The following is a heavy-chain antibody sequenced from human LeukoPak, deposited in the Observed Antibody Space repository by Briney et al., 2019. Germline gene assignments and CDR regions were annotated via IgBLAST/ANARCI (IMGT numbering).Heavy chain of an antibody. J-gene: IGHJ3*02. CDR2: IYYSGST. Sequence: SQTLSLTCTVSGGSISSGDYYWSWIRQPPGKGLEGIGYIYYSGSTYYNPSLKSRFTISVDTSKNQFSLKLSSVTAADTAVYYCARAVGDFWSGYSAFDIWGQGTMVTVSS. V-gene: IGHV4-30-4*08. CDR1: GGSISSGDYY. D-gene: IGHD3-3*01. CDR3: ARAVGDFWSGYSAFDI.